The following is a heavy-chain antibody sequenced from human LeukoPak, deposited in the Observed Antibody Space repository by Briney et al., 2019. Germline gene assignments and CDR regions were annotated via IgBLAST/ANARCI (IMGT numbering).Heavy chain of an antibody. J-gene: IGHJ3*02. D-gene: IGHD2/OR15-2a*01. CDR3: ARDQPDNSSTDAFDI. CDR1: GFTFSSYE. Sequence: GRSLRLSCAASGFTFSSYEMNWVRQAPGKGLEWVSYLSGTGSTVYYADSVKGRFTISRDNARNSLYLQMNSLRAEDTAVYYCARDQPDNSSTDAFDIWGQGTVVTVSS. V-gene: IGHV3-48*03. CDR2: LSGTGSTV.